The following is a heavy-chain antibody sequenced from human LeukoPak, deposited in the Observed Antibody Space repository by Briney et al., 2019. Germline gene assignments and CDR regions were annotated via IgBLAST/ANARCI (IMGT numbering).Heavy chain of an antibody. V-gene: IGHV3-9*01. Sequence: PGGSLRLSCADSGFIFDDYAMHWVRQTPGKGLEWVAGITWNTNSMGYADSVKGRFTISRDNAKNSLYLQMDRLRVEDTALYYCVKEPSSNWYGDDAFDLWGQGTVVTVSS. CDR1: GFIFDDYA. CDR3: VKEPSSNWYGDDAFDL. D-gene: IGHD6-13*01. CDR2: ITWNTNSM. J-gene: IGHJ3*01.